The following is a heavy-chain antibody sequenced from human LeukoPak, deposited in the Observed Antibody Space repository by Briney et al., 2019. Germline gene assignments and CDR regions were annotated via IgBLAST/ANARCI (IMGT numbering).Heavy chain of an antibody. CDR1: GGSISSGGYY. CDR2: IYYGGSTST. D-gene: IGHD5-18*01. CDR3: AREQTRGYSYGPDV. Sequence: PSETLSLTCAVSGGSISSGGYYWSWIRQHPGKGLEWIGYIYYGGSTSTYYNPSLKSRVTISVDTSKNQFSLKLNSVTVADTAVYYCAREQTRGYSYGPDVWGQGTTVTVSS. J-gene: IGHJ6*02. V-gene: IGHV4-31*11.